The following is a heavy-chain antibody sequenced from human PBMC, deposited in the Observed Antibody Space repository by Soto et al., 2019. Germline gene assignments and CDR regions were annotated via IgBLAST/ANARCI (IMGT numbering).Heavy chain of an antibody. V-gene: IGHV3-23*01. CDR2: ISDSGTGT. CDR1: GFTFSSYA. J-gene: IGHJ3*02. D-gene: IGHD3-22*01. CDR3: SKDHTVVIRDAFDI. Sequence: EVQILESGGGLVQPGGSLRLSCAASGFTFSSYAMYWVHQAPGTGLAWVSGISDSGTGTYYADSVKGRFTISRDNSKNTVYLQMKSLRAEDTSVYYCSKDHTVVIRDAFDIWGPGTMVNVSS.